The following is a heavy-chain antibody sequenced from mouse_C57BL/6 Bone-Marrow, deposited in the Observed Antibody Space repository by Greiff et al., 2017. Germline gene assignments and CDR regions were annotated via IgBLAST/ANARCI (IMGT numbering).Heavy chain of an antibody. J-gene: IGHJ4*01. Sequence: VQGVESGAELARPGASVKLSCKASGYTFTSYGISWVKQRTGQGLEWIGEIYPRSGNTYYNEKFKGKATLTADKSSSTAYMELRSLTSEDSAVYFCARQLRLRRDAMDYWGQGTSVTVSS. CDR2: IYPRSGNT. V-gene: IGHV1-81*01. D-gene: IGHD3-2*02. CDR3: ARQLRLRRDAMDY. CDR1: GYTFTSYG.